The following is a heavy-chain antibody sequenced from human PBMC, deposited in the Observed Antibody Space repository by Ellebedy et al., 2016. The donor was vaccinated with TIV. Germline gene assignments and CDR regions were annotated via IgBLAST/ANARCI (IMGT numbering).Heavy chain of an antibody. CDR3: VRGGASSVYLDY. CDR1: GGSIRSSY. J-gene: IGHJ4*02. Sequence: MPSEILSLTCTVSGGSIRSSYWSRIRQPPGKRPEWIAFISYTGSTNYNPSLQSRVIISADTSKNQFSLKLNSVTTADTAVYYCVRGGASSVYLDYWGQGILVTVSS. D-gene: IGHD6-19*01. V-gene: IGHV4-59*01. CDR2: ISYTGST.